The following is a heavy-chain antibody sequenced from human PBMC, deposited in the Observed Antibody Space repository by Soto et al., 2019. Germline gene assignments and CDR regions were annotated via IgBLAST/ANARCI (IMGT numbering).Heavy chain of an antibody. CDR2: ISWNSGSI. Sequence: GGSLRLSCAASGFTFDDYAMHWVRQAPGKGLEWVSGISWNSGSIGYADSVKGRFTISRDNAKNSLYLQMNSLRAEDTALYYCAKEIEGWFDPWGQGTLVTVSS. CDR3: AKEIEGWFDP. CDR1: GFTFDDYA. V-gene: IGHV3-9*01. J-gene: IGHJ5*02.